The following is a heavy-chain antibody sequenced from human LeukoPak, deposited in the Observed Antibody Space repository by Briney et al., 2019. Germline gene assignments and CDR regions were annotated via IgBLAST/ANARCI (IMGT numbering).Heavy chain of an antibody. D-gene: IGHD4-17*01. CDR1: GFTFSSYA. J-gene: IGHJ4*02. CDR3: ARGGKTVTYSFDY. V-gene: IGHV3-30-3*01. CDR2: ISYDGSNK. Sequence: GGSLRLSCAASGFTFSSYAMHWVRQAPGKGLEWVAVISYDGSNKYYADSVKGRFTISRDNSKNTLYLQMNSLRAEDTAAYYCARGGKTVTYSFDYWGQGTLVTVSS.